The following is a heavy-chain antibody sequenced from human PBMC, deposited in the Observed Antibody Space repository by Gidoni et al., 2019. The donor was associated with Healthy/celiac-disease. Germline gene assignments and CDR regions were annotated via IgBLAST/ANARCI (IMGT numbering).Heavy chain of an antibody. CDR3: AKDGPERYYDFWSGYYSGTYYGMDV. V-gene: IGHV3-30*18. Sequence: QVQLVESGGGVVQPGRSLRLSCAASGFTFSSYGMPWVRQAPGKGLEWVAVISYVGSNEYYADSVKGRFTISRDNSKNTLFLQLNSLRAEDTAVYYCAKDGPERYYDFWSGYYSGTYYGMDVWGQGTTVTVSS. CDR2: ISYVGSNE. J-gene: IGHJ6*02. D-gene: IGHD3-3*01. CDR1: GFTFSSYG.